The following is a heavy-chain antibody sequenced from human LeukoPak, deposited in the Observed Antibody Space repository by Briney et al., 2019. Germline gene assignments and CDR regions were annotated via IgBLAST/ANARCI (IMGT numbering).Heavy chain of an antibody. CDR2: IYYSGST. V-gene: IGHV4-59*01. CDR1: GGSISSYY. J-gene: IGHJ4*02. CDR3: GRERVATIYDY. Sequence: SESLTLTCTASGGSISSYYLSWIRQPPGKGLEWIGYIYYSGSTNYNPALKSRVTISVDTTKNKFSLTLSSVTAAETAVYYCGRERVATIYDYWGQGTLVTVSS. D-gene: IGHD5-12*01.